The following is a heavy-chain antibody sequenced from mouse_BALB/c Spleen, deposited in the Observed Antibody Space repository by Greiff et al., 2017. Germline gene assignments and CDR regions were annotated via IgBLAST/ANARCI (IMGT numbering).Heavy chain of an antibody. CDR2: IWSGGST. J-gene: IGHJ4*01. CDR1: GFSLTSYG. V-gene: IGHV2-2*02. D-gene: IGHD2-14*01. CDR3: AREEAYYRGMDY. Sequence: VQLQESGPGLVQPSQSLSITCTVSGFSLTSYGVHWVRQSPGKGLEWLGVIWSGGSTDYNAAFISRLSISKDNSKSQVFFKMNSLQANDTAIYYCAREEAYYRGMDYWGQGTSVTVSS.